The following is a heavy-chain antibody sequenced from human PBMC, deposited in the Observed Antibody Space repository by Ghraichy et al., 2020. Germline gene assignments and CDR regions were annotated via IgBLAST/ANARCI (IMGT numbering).Heavy chain of an antibody. CDR3: ARGAVTNFGYYYYYYMVV. CDR2: IYYSGST. CDR1: GGSISSYY. V-gene: IGHV4-59*01. J-gene: IGHJ6*03. Sequence: SETLSLTCTVSGGSISSYYWSWIRQPPGKGLEWIGYIYYSGSTNYNPSLKSRVTISVDTSKNQFSLKLSSVTAADTAVYYCARGAVTNFGYYYYYYMVVWGKGTTVTVSS. D-gene: IGHD4-17*01.